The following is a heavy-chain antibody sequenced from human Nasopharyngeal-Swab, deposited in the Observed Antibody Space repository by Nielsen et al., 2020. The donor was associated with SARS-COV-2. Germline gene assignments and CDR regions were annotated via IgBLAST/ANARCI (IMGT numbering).Heavy chain of an antibody. J-gene: IGHJ4*02. CDR3: GSFSKGSPSLY. D-gene: IGHD2/OR15-2a*01. Sequence: TLSLTCSISGASVSSPIAACHWLRQSPSRGLELLVLTYFRYQWYNDYAVSVRSRITIRPDISKNQFSLHLNSETPEDTAVYYGGSFSKGSPSLYWGQGILVTVSS. V-gene: IGHV6-1*01. CDR1: GASVSSPIAA. CDR2: TYFRYQWYN.